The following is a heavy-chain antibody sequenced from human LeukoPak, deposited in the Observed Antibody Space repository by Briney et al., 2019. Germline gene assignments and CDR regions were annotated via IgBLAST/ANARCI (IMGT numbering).Heavy chain of an antibody. V-gene: IGHV4-59*08. CDR2: IYYSGST. Sequence: SETLSLTCTVSSGSITSYYWSWVRQPPGKGLGWIGYIYYSGSTNYNPSLKSRVTISVDTSKNQFSLKLSSVTAADTAVYYCARYTRGRNGMDVWGQGTTDTVSS. D-gene: IGHD1-26*01. CDR3: ARYTRGRNGMDV. CDR1: SGSITSYY. J-gene: IGHJ6*02.